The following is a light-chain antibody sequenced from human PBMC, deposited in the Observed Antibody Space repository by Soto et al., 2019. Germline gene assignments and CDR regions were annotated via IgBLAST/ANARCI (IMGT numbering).Light chain of an antibody. CDR1: QTVSRY. CDR3: QQSKSRVT. V-gene: IGKV1-39*01. Sequence: DIQMTQSPSSLSASVGDIVTITCRASQTVSRYLSWYQQKPGKAPNLLIYAASNLQSGVPSRFSGSGSGSDFTLNISGLQPEDFATYYCQQSKSRVTFGQGTKVDIK. J-gene: IGKJ1*01. CDR2: AAS.